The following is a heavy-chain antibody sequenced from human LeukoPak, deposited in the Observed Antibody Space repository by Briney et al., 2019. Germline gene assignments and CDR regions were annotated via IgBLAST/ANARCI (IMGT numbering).Heavy chain of an antibody. J-gene: IGHJ4*02. CDR2: ISRNSGSI. CDR1: GFTFDDYA. V-gene: IGHV3-9*01. D-gene: IGHD6-19*01. Sequence: GRSLRLSCAASGFTFDDYAMHWVRQAPGKGLEWVSGISRNSGSIGYADSVKGRFAISRDNAKNSLYLQMNSLRAEDTALYYCAKDRSSGWYASIFDYWGQGTLVTVSS. CDR3: AKDRSSGWYASIFDY.